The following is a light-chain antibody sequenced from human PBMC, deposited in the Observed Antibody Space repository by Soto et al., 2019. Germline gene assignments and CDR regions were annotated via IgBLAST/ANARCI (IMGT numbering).Light chain of an antibody. CDR1: QSVGSN. CDR2: ALS. J-gene: IGKJ2*01. CDR3: QQYNNWPLYT. Sequence: EIVMTQSPATLSVSPGERATLSCRASQSVGSNLAWYQQKPGQAPRLLIYALSTRATGIPARFSGSGSGTEFTLTISSLQSEDFAVYYCQQYNNWPLYTFGQGTKLEIK. V-gene: IGKV3-15*01.